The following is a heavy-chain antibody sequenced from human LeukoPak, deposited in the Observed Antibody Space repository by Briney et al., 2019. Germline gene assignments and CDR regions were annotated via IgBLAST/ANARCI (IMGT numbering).Heavy chain of an antibody. J-gene: IGHJ4*02. V-gene: IGHV1-2*04. D-gene: IGHD5-24*01. CDR1: GYTFTGYY. CDR2: INPNSGGT. CDR3: AREYEDGYNFIDY. Sequence: GASVKVSCKASGYTFTGYYMHWVRQAPGQGLEWVGWINPNSGGTNYAQMFQGWVTMTRDTSISTAYMELSRLRSDDTAMYYCAREYEDGYNFIDYWGQGTLVTASS.